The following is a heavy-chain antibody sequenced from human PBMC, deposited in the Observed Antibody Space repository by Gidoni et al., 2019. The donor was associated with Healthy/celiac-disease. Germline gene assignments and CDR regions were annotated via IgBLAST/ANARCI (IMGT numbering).Heavy chain of an antibody. CDR2: INPNSGGT. Sequence: QVQLVQSGAEGKKPGASVKVSCKASGYTFTGYYMHWGRQAPGQGLEWMGRINPNSGGTNYAQKFQGRVTMTRDTSISTAYMELSRLRSDDTAVYYCARDIIVVVPAATGGYYYYMDVWGKGTTVTVSS. CDR3: ARDIIVVVPAATGGYYYYMDV. J-gene: IGHJ6*03. D-gene: IGHD2-2*01. CDR1: GYTFTGYY. V-gene: IGHV1-2*06.